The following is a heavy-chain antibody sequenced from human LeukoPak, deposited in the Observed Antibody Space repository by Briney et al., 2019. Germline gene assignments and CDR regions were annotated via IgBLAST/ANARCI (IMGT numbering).Heavy chain of an antibody. Sequence: SETLSLTCTVSGGSISSYYWSWIRQPPGKGLEWIGEINHSGSTNYNPSLKSRVTISVDTSKNQFSLKLSSVTAADTAVYYCHCTLGAGDYWGQGTLATVSS. CDR2: INHSGST. J-gene: IGHJ4*02. V-gene: IGHV4-34*03. CDR3: HCTLGAGDY. CDR1: GGSISSYY. D-gene: IGHD2-8*01.